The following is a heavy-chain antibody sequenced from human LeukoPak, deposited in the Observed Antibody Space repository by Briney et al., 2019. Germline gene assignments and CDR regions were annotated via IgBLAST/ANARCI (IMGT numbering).Heavy chain of an antibody. CDR2: IYYSGST. CDR3: ARILGYYYDSSGYYGDTPPKNYYYYYGMDV. D-gene: IGHD3-22*01. CDR1: GGSISSSSYY. V-gene: IGHV4-39*01. J-gene: IGHJ6*02. Sequence: KPSETLSLTCTVSGGSISSSSYYWGWIRQPPGKGLEWIGSIYYSGSTYYNPSLKSRVTISVDTSKNQFSLKLSSVTAADTAVYYCARILGYYYDSSGYYGDTPPKNYYYYYGMDVWGQGTTVTVSS.